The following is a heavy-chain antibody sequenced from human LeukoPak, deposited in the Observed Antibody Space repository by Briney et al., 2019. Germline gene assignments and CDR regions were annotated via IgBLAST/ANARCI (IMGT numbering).Heavy chain of an antibody. CDR2: IYYSGST. CDR1: GGSISSYY. CDR3: ASDSFYDSGGYFYY. Sequence: SETLSLTCTVSGGSISSYYWSWIRQPPGKGLEWIGYIYYSGSTNYNPSLKSRVTMSLDTSKKQFSLELRSVTAADTAMYYCASDSFYDSGGYFYYWGQGTLVTVSS. V-gene: IGHV4-59*12. D-gene: IGHD3-22*01. J-gene: IGHJ4*02.